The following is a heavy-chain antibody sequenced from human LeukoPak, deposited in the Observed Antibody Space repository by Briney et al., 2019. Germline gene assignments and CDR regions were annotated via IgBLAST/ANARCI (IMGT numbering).Heavy chain of an antibody. CDR1: GFSIKSIQY. J-gene: IGHJ4*02. D-gene: IGHD2-8*01. Sequence: SETLSLTCSASGFSIKSIQYRASVRQPPGKGLEWIATVFQLQTVRTFNNPSLESRVTMSLDTSQNQFSLTLTSVTATDPGLYFFVIVLNAPKPIDSWGQGTLVTVSS. V-gene: IGHV4-38-2*02. CDR3: VIVLNAPKPIDS. CDR2: VFQLQTVRT.